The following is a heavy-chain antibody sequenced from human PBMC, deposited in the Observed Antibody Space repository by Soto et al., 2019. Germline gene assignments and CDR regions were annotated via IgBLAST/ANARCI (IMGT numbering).Heavy chain of an antibody. J-gene: IGHJ4*02. V-gene: IGHV3-23*01. Sequence: EVQLLESGGGLVQPGGSLRLSCAASGFSFSNYAMTWVRQAPGKGLEWVSAISSDGKTFYADSVRGRFTISRDNSKNTLYLQMNSLRAEDTAVYFCAIRIVGATVHSWGQGTLVTVSS. CDR2: ISSDGKT. D-gene: IGHD1-26*01. CDR3: AIRIVGATVHS. CDR1: GFSFSNYA.